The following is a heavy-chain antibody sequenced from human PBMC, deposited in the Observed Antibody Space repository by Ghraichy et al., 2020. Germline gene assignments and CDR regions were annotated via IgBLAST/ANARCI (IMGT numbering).Heavy chain of an antibody. Sequence: SQTLSLTCTVSSGSISDSSFYWGWIRQPPGKGLEWIGSIYYSGNTYYNPSLRSRLTISVDTSKNQFSLRLTSVTAADTAVFYCARQREYVVNNDYWGQGTLVTVSS. D-gene: IGHD1/OR15-1a*01. J-gene: IGHJ4*02. CDR3: ARQREYVVNNDY. CDR2: IYYSGNT. CDR1: SGSISDSSFY. V-gene: IGHV4-39*01.